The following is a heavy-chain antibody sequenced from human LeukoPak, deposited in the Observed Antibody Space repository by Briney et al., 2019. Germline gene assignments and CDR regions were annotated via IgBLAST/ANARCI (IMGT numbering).Heavy chain of an antibody. CDR2: YYTSEST. D-gene: IGHD3-22*01. Sequence: PSETLSLTCTVSGDSISNYYWSWIRQPAGKGLEWIGRYYTSESTDYNPSLKSRVTMSVDTSKNQFFLKLSSVTAADTAVYYCARDGDYYDSSGSFDSWGQGTLVTVSS. V-gene: IGHV4-4*07. CDR1: GDSISNYY. J-gene: IGHJ4*02. CDR3: ARDGDYYDSSGSFDS.